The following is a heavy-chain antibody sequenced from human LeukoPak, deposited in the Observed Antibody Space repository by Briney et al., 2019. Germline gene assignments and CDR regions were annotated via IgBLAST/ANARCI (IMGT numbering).Heavy chain of an antibody. CDR1: GFTFSSYG. CDR2: IRYDGSNK. CDR3: AKDGRYYYGQGFDY. D-gene: IGHD3-10*01. V-gene: IGHV3-30*02. J-gene: IGHJ4*02. Sequence: SGGSLRLSCAASGFTFSSYGMHWVRQAPGKGLEWVAFIRYDGSNKYYADSVKGRFTISRDNSKNTLYLQMNSLRAEDTAVYYCAKDGRYYYGQGFDYWGQGTLVTVSS.